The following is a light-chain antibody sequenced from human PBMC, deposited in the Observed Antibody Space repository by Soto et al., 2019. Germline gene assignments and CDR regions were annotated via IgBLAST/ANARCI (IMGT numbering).Light chain of an antibody. CDR2: AAS. CDR1: QNINSH. V-gene: IGKV1-39*01. Sequence: DIQMTQSPSSLSASIGDRVTITCRASQNINSHLNWYQQKPGKAPKVLIYAASRLQSGVPFRFSGSGSGTEFTLTISSLEPEDFATHYCQQSHITTLFTFGKGTKLEIK. J-gene: IGKJ2*01. CDR3: QQSHITTLFT.